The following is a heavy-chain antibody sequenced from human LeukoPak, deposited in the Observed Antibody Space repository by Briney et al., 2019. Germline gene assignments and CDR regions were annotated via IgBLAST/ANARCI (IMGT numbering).Heavy chain of an antibody. CDR1: GGSTISHY. CDR2: IYIDGSS. V-gene: IGHV4-4*07. Sequence: KSSETLSLTCTVSGGSTISHYWSWIRQPAGKGLEWIGRIYIDGSSNYNPSLKSRVAMSVDTSKNQFSLKLTSVTSADTAMYYCARGMTAFDPWGQGTLVTVSS. CDR3: ARGMTAFDP. D-gene: IGHD2-8*01. J-gene: IGHJ5*02.